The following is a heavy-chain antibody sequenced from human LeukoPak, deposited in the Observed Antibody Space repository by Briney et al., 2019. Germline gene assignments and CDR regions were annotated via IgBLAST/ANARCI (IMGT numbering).Heavy chain of an antibody. J-gene: IGHJ4*02. D-gene: IGHD1/OR15-1a*01. V-gene: IGHV3-13*01. CDR3: ARGFLTNGEHGPTFDN. CDR1: GFTFSDYD. Sequence: GGSLRLSCAASGFTFSDYDMEWVRQPTGKPLEWVSHIGTGGDTYYPGPVKGRFTVSRENAKNSLYLQMSSLRVEDTAVYYCARGFLTNGEHGPTFDNWGKEIRFTVSS. CDR2: IGTGGDT.